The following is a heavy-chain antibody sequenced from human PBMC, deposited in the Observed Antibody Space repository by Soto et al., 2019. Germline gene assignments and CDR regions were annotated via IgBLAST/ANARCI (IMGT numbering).Heavy chain of an antibody. J-gene: IGHJ6*01. Sequence: SGPTLVNPTQTLTLACTFSGFSLSTSGVGVGWIRQPPGKALEWLALIYWDDDKRYSPSLKSRLTITKDTSKNQVVLTMTNMDPLDTATYYHSRSFVVVSANYYYYYGVEVCGEGTTDTVSS. D-gene: IGHD2-21*02. CDR1: GFSLSTSGVG. CDR2: IYWDDDK. CDR3: SRSFVVVSANYYYYYGVEV. V-gene: IGHV2-5*02.